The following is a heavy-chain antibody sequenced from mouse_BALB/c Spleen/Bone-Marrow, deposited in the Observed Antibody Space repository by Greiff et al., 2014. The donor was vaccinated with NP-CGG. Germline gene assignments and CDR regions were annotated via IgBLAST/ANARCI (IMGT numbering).Heavy chain of an antibody. Sequence: EVKLVESGGGLVTPGGHLKLSCAASGFAFSSYDMSWVRQTPEKRLERVAYIRSGGGSTYYSDTVKGRFTISRDNAKNTLYLEMSSLKSEDTAMYYCARHMIRGFAYWGQGTLVTVSA. CDR3: ARHMIRGFAY. V-gene: IGHV5-12-1*01. D-gene: IGHD2-4*01. J-gene: IGHJ3*01. CDR1: GFAFSSYD. CDR2: IRSGGGST.